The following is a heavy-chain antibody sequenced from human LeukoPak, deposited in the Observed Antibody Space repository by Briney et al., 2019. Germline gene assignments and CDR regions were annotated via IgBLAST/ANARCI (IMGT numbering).Heavy chain of an antibody. D-gene: IGHD6-19*01. CDR3: ARQSAGIAVVLYYFDY. Sequence: PSETLTLTCTVSGGSISSSGYYWGWIPQPPGKGLDWIGSIYYSGSTYDNPALKSRVTISVDTSKNQFSLKLSSVTAADTAVYYCARQSAGIAVVLYYFDYWGQGTLVTVSS. CDR2: IYYSGST. CDR1: GGSISSSGYY. J-gene: IGHJ4*02. V-gene: IGHV4-39*01.